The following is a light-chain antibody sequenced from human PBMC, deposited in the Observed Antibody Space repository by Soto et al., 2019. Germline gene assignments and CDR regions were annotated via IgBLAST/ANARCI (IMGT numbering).Light chain of an antibody. CDR3: QQNYSFPLT. V-gene: IGKV4-1*01. CDR1: QNLVSDYNTRDQ. Sequence: ILLTHTPESQSVSLPESATINCKSSQNLVSDYNTRDQLVWYQQKPGQAPKMLIYWASTRESGVPDRFIGGGSGTDFTLTISSLQAEDVAVYYCQQNYSFPLTFGPGTKVDIK. J-gene: IGKJ3*01. CDR2: WAS.